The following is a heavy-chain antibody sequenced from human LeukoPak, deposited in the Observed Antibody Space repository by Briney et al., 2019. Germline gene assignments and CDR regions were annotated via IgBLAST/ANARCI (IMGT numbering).Heavy chain of an antibody. CDR3: ARGHLGGVDTAMATDWFDP. V-gene: IGHV1-18*01. CDR1: GYTFTSYG. J-gene: IGHJ5*02. D-gene: IGHD5-18*01. CDR2: ISAYNGNT. Sequence: GASVKVSCKASGYTFTSYGISWVRQAPGQGLEWMEWISAYNGNTNYAQKLQGRVTMTTDTSTSTAYMELRSLRSDDTAAYYCARGHLGGVDTAMATDWFDPWGQGTLVTVSS.